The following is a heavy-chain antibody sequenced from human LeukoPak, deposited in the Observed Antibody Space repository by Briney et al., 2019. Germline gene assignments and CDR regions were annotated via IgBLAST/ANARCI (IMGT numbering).Heavy chain of an antibody. CDR3: ARQRSHYDSSGYYLDY. D-gene: IGHD3-22*01. J-gene: IGHJ4*02. CDR1: GYSFTSYW. Sequence: GESLKISCEVSGYSFTSYWIGWVRQLPGKGLEWMGIIYPGDSDTRYGPSFQGQVTISADKSISTAYLQWSSLKASDTAMYYCARQRSHYDSSGYYLDYWGQGTLVTVSS. V-gene: IGHV5-51*01. CDR2: IYPGDSDT.